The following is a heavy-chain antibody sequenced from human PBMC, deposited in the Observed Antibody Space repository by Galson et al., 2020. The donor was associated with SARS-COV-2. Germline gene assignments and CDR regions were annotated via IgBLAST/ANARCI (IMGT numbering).Heavy chain of an antibody. J-gene: IGHJ4*02. CDR1: GGSMSPYY. D-gene: IGHD6-19*01. V-gene: IGHV4-59*08. CDR2: VYYTGST. CDR3: ARPRHGSGWYFDY. Sequence: SETLSLTCTVSGGSMSPYYWSWIRQPPGKGLEWIGFVYYTGSTNYNPSLKSRITISLDTSKNQFSLKLTSVTAADTAVYYCARPRHGSGWYFDYWGQGILLTVSS.